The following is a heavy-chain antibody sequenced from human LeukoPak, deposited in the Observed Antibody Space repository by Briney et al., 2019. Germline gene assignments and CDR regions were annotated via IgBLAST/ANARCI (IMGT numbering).Heavy chain of an antibody. D-gene: IGHD3-10*01. J-gene: IGHJ6*03. CDR1: GGTFSSYA. Sequence: SVKVSCKASGGTFSSYAISWVRQAPGQGLEWMGGIIPIFGTANYAQKFQGRVTITADKSTSTAYMELSSLRSEDTAVYYCARALYYGSGSYYNVRTDYYYYYMDVWGKGTTVTVSS. CDR2: IIPIFGTA. V-gene: IGHV1-69*06. CDR3: ARALYYGSGSYYNVRTDYYYYYMDV.